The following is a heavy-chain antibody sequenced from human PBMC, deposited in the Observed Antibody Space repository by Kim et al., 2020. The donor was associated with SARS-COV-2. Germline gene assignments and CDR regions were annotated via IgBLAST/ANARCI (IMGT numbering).Heavy chain of an antibody. V-gene: IGHV3-74*01. CDR2: INSDGSST. CDR1: GFTFSSYW. J-gene: IGHJ4*02. Sequence: GGSLRLSCAASGFTFSSYWMHWVRQAPGKGLVWVSRINSDGSSTSYADPVKGRFTISRDNAKNTLYLQMNSLRGEDTAVYYCASQDIVVVVAATPIDYWGEGTLVTVSS. D-gene: IGHD2-15*01. CDR3: ASQDIVVVVAATPIDY.